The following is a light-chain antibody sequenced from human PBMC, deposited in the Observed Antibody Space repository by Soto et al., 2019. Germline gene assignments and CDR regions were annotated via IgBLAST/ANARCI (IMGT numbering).Light chain of an antibody. CDR3: QQSYSSPRT. V-gene: IGKV1-39*01. CDR2: AAS. Sequence: DIQMSQSPSSLSASVGDTVSLTCRASQSITNSLNWYQQKPGTAPKLLIYAASSLQSGVPSRFSGSGSGTDFTLTITSLQPEDFATYYCQQSYSSPRTFGQGTKVDIK. J-gene: IGKJ1*01. CDR1: QSITNS.